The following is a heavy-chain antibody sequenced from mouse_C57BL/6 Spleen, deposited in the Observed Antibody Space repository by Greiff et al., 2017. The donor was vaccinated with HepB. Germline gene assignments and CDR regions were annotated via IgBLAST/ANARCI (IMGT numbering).Heavy chain of an antibody. D-gene: IGHD2-1*01. CDR1: GFTFSSYA. CDR2: ISDGGSYT. Sequence: EVKLVESGGGLVKPGGSLKLSCAASGFTFSSYAMSWVRQTPEKRLEWVATISDGGSYTYYPDNVKGRFTISRDNAKNNLYLQMSHLKSEDTAMYYCARVNYSHYYAMDYWGQGTSVTVSS. V-gene: IGHV5-4*03. J-gene: IGHJ4*01. CDR3: ARVNYSHYYAMDY.